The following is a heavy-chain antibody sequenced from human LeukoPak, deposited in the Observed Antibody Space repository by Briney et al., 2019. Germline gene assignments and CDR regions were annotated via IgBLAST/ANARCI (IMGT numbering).Heavy chain of an antibody. Sequence: EASVKVSCKASGGTFSSYAISWVRQAPGQGLEWMGGIIPIFGTANYAQKFQGRVTITTDESTSTAYMELSSLRSEDTAVYYCAREGGRIAAYDAFDIWSQGTMVTVSS. V-gene: IGHV1-69*05. CDR1: GGTFSSYA. CDR3: AREGGRIAAYDAFDI. CDR2: IIPIFGTA. D-gene: IGHD6-6*01. J-gene: IGHJ3*02.